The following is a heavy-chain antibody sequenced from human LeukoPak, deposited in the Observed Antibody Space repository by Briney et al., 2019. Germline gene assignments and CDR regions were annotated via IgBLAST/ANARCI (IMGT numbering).Heavy chain of an antibody. D-gene: IGHD1-1*01. J-gene: IGHJ4*02. Sequence: SETLSLTCAVYGGSFSGYYWSWIRQPPGKGLEWIGEINHSGSTNYNPSLKSRVTISVDTSKNQFSLKLSSVTAADTAVYYCARGRVLGLRKLERRGYFDYWGRGTLVTVSS. CDR2: INHSGST. V-gene: IGHV4-34*01. CDR1: GGSFSGYY. CDR3: ARGRVLGLRKLERRGYFDY.